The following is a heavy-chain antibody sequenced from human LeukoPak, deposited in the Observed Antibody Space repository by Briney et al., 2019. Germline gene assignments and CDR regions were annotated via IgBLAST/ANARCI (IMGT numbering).Heavy chain of an antibody. V-gene: IGHV4-4*02. CDR2: IYHSGST. CDR1: GGSISSSNW. J-gene: IGHJ6*02. D-gene: IGHD3-16*01. Sequence: KTSETLSLTCAVSGGSISSSNWWSWVRQPPGKGLEWIGEIYHSGSTNYNPSLKSRVTLSVDSSNNQFSLKLSSMTAADTAVYYCARGTDGGASTGYGLDVWGQGTTVTVSS. CDR3: ARGTDGGASTGYGLDV.